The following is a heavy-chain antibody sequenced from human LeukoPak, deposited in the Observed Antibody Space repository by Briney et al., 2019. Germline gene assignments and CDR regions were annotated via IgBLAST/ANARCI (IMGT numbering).Heavy chain of an antibody. CDR2: INHSGST. J-gene: IGHJ4*02. D-gene: IGHD2-21*02. V-gene: IGHV4-34*01. CDR3: ARGRVTWPLRLFDY. CDR1: GGSISSYY. Sequence: SETLSLTCTVSGGSISSYYWNWIRQPAGKGLEWIGEINHSGSTNYNPSLKSRVTISVDTSKNQFSLKLSSVTAADTAVYYCARGRVTWPLRLFDYWGQGTLVTVSS.